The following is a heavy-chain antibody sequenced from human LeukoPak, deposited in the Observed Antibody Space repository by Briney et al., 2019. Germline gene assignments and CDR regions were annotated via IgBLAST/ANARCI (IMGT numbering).Heavy chain of an antibody. CDR2: MLYDGSNE. Sequence: SCKASGGTFSSYAMDWVRQAPGKGLEWVAVMLYDGSNEYYADSVKGRFTISRDNSKNTLYLQMNSLRAEDTAVYYCARESNGLEYWGQGALVTVSS. V-gene: IGHV3-30*04. CDR1: GGTFSSYA. J-gene: IGHJ4*02. CDR3: ARESNGLEY. D-gene: IGHD3-22*01.